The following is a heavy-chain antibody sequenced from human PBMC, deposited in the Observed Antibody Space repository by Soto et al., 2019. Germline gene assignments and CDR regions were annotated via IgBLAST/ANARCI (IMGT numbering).Heavy chain of an antibody. CDR1: GYTFTSYA. CDR3: ARDVSPYYYDSSGYLKVWFDP. V-gene: IGHV1-3*01. CDR2: INAGNGNT. D-gene: IGHD3-22*01. J-gene: IGHJ5*02. Sequence: QVQLVQSGAEVKKPGASVKVSCKASGYTFTSYAMHWVRQAPGQRLEWMGWINAGNGNTKYSQKFQGRVTITRDTSASTAYMELSSLRSEATAVYYCARDVSPYYYDSSGYLKVWFDPWGQGTLVTVSS.